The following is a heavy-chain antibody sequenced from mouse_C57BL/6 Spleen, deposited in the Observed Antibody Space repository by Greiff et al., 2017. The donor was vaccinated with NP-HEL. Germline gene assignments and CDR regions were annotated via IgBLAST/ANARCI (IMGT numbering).Heavy chain of an antibody. Sequence: EVQLQQSGPELVKPGASVKISCKASGYTFTDYNMDWVKQSPGKSLEWIGDINPNNGGTIYNQKFKGKATLTVDKSSSTAYMELRSLTSEDTAVYYCARDDYFAYWGQGTLVTVSA. V-gene: IGHV1-18*01. CDR3: ARDDYFAY. D-gene: IGHD2-4*01. J-gene: IGHJ3*01. CDR2: INPNNGGT. CDR1: GYTFTDYN.